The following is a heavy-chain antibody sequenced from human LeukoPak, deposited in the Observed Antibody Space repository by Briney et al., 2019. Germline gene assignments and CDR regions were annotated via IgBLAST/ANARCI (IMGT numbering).Heavy chain of an antibody. CDR3: ASTAVAGTDAFDP. J-gene: IGHJ5*02. V-gene: IGHV4-59*12. CDR1: GESISGFY. CDR2: IYYSGST. Sequence: PSETLSLTCTVSGESISGFYWTWIRQPPGKGLEWIGYIYYSGSTYYNPSLKSRVTISVDTSKNQFSLKLSPVTAADTAVYYCASTAVAGTDAFDPWGQGTLVTVSS. D-gene: IGHD6-19*01.